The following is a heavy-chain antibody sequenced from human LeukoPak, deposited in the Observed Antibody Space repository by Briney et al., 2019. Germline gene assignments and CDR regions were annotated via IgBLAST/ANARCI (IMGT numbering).Heavy chain of an antibody. J-gene: IGHJ5*02. CDR2: IYYSGST. V-gene: IGHV4-30-4*01. D-gene: IGHD3-22*01. CDR1: GGSISSGDYY. CDR3: ARDTYYYDSSGYPNNWFDP. Sequence: PSQTLSLTCTVSGGSISSGDYYWSWIRQPPGKGLGWIGYIYYSGSTYYNPSLKSRVTISVDTSKNQFSLKLSSVTAADTAAYYCARDTYYYDSSGYPNNWFDPWGQGTLVTVSS.